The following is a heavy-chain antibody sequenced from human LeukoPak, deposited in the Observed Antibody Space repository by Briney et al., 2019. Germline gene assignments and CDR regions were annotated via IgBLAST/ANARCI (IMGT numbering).Heavy chain of an antibody. J-gene: IGHJ2*01. CDR1: GFTFSSDS. CDR3: AREVMMVAATTFWYFDL. D-gene: IGHD2-15*01. V-gene: IGHV3-21*01. Sequence: GGSLRLSCAASGFTFSSDSMHWVRQAPGKGLEWVSSISSSSGYIYYADSVKGRFTISRDNAKNSLYLQMNSLRAEDTAVYYCAREVMMVAATTFWYFDLWGRGTLVTVSS. CDR2: ISSSSGYI.